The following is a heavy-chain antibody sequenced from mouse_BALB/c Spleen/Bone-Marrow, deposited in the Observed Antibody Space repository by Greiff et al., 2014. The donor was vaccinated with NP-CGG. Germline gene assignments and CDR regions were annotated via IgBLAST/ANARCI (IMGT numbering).Heavy chain of an antibody. V-gene: IGHV1-9*01. CDR2: ILPGSGST. J-gene: IGHJ2*01. CDR3: ARLGIRSFDY. D-gene: IGHD3-1*01. Sequence: VQLQQSGADLMKPGASVKISCKATGYRFNSYWIEWVKQRPGHGLEWIGEILPGSGSTNFNEKFKGKATFTAYTSSNTAYMQISSLTSGDSAVYYCARLGIRSFDYWSQGTTLTVSS. CDR1: GYRFNSYW.